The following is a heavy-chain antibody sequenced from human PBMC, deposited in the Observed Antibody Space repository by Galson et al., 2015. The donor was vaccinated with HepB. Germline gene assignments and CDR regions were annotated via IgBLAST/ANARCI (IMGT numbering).Heavy chain of an antibody. Sequence: SLRLSCAASGFTFSSYAMHWVRQAPGKGLEWVTVISYDGSNKYYADSVKGRFTISRDNSKNTLYLQMNSLRAEDTAVYYCARVYFQGWMTTVVTPYFDYWGQGTLVTVSS. CDR1: GFTFSSYA. CDR2: ISYDGSNK. CDR3: ARVYFQGWMTTVVTPYFDY. J-gene: IGHJ4*02. V-gene: IGHV3-30-3*01. D-gene: IGHD4-23*01.